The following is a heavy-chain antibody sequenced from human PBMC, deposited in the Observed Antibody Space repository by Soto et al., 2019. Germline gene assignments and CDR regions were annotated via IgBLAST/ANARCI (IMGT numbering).Heavy chain of an antibody. CDR3: AKDFFYRGWYFPAFDI. V-gene: IGHV3-23*01. D-gene: IGHD6-19*01. J-gene: IGHJ3*02. CDR2: ISGSGGST. CDR1: GFTFSSYA. Sequence: EVQLLESGGGLVQPGGSLRLSCAASGFTFSSYAMSWVRQAPGKGLEWVSAISGSGGSTYYADSVKGRFTISRDNSKNTLYLQMNSLRAEDTAVYYCAKDFFYRGWYFPAFDIWGQGTMVTVSS.